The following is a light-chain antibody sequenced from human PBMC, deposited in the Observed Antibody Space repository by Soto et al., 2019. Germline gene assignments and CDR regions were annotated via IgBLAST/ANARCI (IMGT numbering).Light chain of an antibody. J-gene: IGLJ1*01. Sequence: QSALTQPASVSGSPGQSITISCTGTRSDVGGYNYVSWYQHHPGKAPKLIIYDVSNRPSGVSIRFSGSKSDNTASLTISGLQPEDEAYYHCSSYTTSNTRQIVFGTGTKVTV. CDR1: RSDVGGYNY. CDR2: DVS. V-gene: IGLV2-14*03. CDR3: SSYTTSNTRQIV.